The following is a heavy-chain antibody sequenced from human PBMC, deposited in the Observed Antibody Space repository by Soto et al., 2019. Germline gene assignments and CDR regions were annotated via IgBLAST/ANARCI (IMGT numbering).Heavy chain of an antibody. Sequence: EVQLLESGGGLVQPGGSLRLSCAASGFTFSSYAMSWVRQAPGKGLEWVSAISGSGGSIYYADSVKGRFTISRDNSKNTLYLQMNSLRAEDTAVYYCAKDRWAVVAATQAFDIWGQGTMVTVSS. CDR3: AKDRWAVVAATQAFDI. V-gene: IGHV3-23*01. D-gene: IGHD2-15*01. J-gene: IGHJ3*02. CDR2: ISGSGGSI. CDR1: GFTFSSYA.